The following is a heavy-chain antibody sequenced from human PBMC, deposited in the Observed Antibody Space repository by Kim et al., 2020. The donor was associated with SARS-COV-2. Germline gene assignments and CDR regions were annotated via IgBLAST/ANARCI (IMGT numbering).Heavy chain of an antibody. CDR3: ARGHYYDSRRYYYYGMDV. Sequence: GGSLRLSCAASGFTFSSYWMHWVRQAPGKGLVWVSRINSDGSSTSYADSVKGRFTISRDNAKNTLYLQMNSLRAEDTAVYYCARGHYYDSRRYYYYGMDVWGQGTTVTVSS. D-gene: IGHD3-22*01. CDR2: INSDGSST. J-gene: IGHJ6*02. CDR1: GFTFSSYW. V-gene: IGHV3-74*01.